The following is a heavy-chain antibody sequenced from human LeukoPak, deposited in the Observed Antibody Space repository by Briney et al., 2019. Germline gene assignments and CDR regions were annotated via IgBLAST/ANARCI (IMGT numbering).Heavy chain of an antibody. J-gene: IGHJ4*02. D-gene: IGHD3-22*01. CDR1: GFTVSSNY. Sequence: TGGSLRLSCAASGFTVSSNYMSWVRQAPGKGLEWVSVIYSGGSTYYADSVKGRFTISRDNSKNTLYLQMNGLRAEDTAVYYCARLHFYDSSGYYYSLVDYWGQGTLVTVSS. CDR2: IYSGGST. V-gene: IGHV3-66*02. CDR3: ARLHFYDSSGYYYSLVDY.